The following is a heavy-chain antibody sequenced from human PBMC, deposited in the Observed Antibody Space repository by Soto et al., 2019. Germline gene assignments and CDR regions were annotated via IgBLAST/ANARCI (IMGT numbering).Heavy chain of an antibody. CDR3: ARALYGSGSYGFYYGMDV. J-gene: IGHJ6*02. CDR1: GYTFTGYY. Sequence: ASVKVSCKASGYTFTGYYIHWVRQAPGQGLEWMGWINPNSGGTNYAQKFQGWVTMTRDTSISTAYMELSRLRSDDTAVYYCARALYGSGSYGFYYGMDVWGQGTTVTVSS. D-gene: IGHD3-10*01. CDR2: INPNSGGT. V-gene: IGHV1-2*04.